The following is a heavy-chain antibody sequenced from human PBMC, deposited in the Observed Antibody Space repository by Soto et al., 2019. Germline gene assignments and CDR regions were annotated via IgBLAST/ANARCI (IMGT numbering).Heavy chain of an antibody. Sequence: QVQLQQWGAGLLKPSETLSLTCAVYGGSFSGYYWSWIRQPPGKGLEWMGEINHSGSTNYNPSLKSRVTTSVDTSKNQFSLKLSSVTAADTAVYYCARATDIVVVPAAMHYAFDIWGQGTMVTVSS. D-gene: IGHD2-2*01. J-gene: IGHJ3*02. CDR3: ARATDIVVVPAAMHYAFDI. CDR1: GGSFSGYY. V-gene: IGHV4-34*01. CDR2: INHSGST.